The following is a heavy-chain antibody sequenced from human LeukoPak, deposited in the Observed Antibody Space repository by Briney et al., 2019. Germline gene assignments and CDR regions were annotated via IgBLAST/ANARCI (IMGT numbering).Heavy chain of an antibody. V-gene: IGHV4-59*08. J-gene: IGHJ4*02. CDR1: GGSISSYY. D-gene: IGHD3-22*01. CDR2: IYYSGST. CDR3: ARFFYYYDSSGYFDY. Sequence: SETLSLTCTVSGGSISSYYWSWIRQPPGKGLEWIGYIYYSGSTNYNPSLKSRVTISVDTSKNQFPLKLSSVTAADTAVYYCARFFYYYDSSGYFDYWGQGTLVTVSS.